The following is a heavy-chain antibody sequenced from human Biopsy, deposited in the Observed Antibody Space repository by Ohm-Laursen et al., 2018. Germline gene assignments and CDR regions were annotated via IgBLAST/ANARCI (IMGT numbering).Heavy chain of an antibody. V-gene: IGHV4-59*02. Sequence: SDTLSLTCSVSGDSVTKYYWSWIRQPPGKGLEWIGHIYYSVMTNYNPYLQSRVSISVDTSRNQVFLTLRSVTAADTAVYYCARDSGILNYGNFKYYHYYGMDVWGQGTKVTVSS. J-gene: IGHJ6*02. CDR2: IYYSVMT. CDR1: GDSVTKYY. CDR3: ARDSGILNYGNFKYYHYYGMDV. D-gene: IGHD4-11*01.